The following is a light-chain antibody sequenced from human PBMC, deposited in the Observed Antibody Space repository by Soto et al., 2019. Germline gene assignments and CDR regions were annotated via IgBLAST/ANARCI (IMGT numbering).Light chain of an antibody. CDR2: GAS. CDR3: QQYNNWPPDRT. V-gene: IGKV3-15*01. CDR1: QSVSSN. J-gene: IGKJ1*01. Sequence: EIVMTQSPATLSVSPGERATLSCRASQSVSSNLAWYQQKPGQAPRLLIYGASTRATGIPARFSGSGSGTEFTITISSLQPEDFAIYFCQQYNNWPPDRTFGQGTKVEIK.